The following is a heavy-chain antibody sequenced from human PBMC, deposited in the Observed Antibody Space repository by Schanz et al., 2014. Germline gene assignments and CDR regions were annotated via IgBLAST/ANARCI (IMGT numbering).Heavy chain of an antibody. D-gene: IGHD3-10*01. CDR3: AKYGAGKGVSFEY. CDR1: GFTFSGYW. Sequence: EVQLVESGGGLVQPGGSLRLSCAASGFTFSGYWMSWVRQAPGEGLVWVTNIKLDGSEKYYEDSVKGRFTISRDKAKNSLYLQMNSLTAEDTAVYYCAKYGAGKGVSFEYWGQGTLVTVSS. V-gene: IGHV3-7*01. CDR2: IKLDGSEK. J-gene: IGHJ4*02.